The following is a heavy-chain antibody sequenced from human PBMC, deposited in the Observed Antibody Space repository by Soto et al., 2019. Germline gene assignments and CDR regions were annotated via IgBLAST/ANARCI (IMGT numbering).Heavy chain of an antibody. D-gene: IGHD1-26*01. V-gene: IGHV4-59*01. CDR3: ARTVPLPYSGSPSTFDP. CDR2: VFYGGT. Sequence: SETLSLTCSVSGRSMSSNYWSWIRQSPDKGLEWLGYVFYGGTDYNPSLGGRVSMSVETSKSQFSLKLTSVTVADTAVYYCARTVPLPYSGSPSTFDPWGQGTLVTVSS. J-gene: IGHJ5*02. CDR1: GRSMSSNY.